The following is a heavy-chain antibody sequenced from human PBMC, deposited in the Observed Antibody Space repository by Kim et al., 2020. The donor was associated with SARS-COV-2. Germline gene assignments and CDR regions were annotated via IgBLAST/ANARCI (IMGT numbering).Heavy chain of an antibody. CDR2: ISWNSGSI. V-gene: IGHV3-9*01. D-gene: IGHD3-10*01. J-gene: IGHJ6*02. CDR3: AKNRVRGTHYGMDV. Sequence: GGSLRLSCAASGFTFDDYAMHWVRQAPGKGLEWVSGISWNSGSIGYADSVKGRFTISRDNAKNSLYLQMNSLRAEDTALYYCAKNRVRGTHYGMDVWGQGTTVTVSS. CDR1: GFTFDDYA.